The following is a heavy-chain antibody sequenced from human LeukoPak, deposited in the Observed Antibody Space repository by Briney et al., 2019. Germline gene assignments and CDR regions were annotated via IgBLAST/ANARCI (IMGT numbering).Heavy chain of an antibody. CDR2: IYYSGSI. D-gene: IGHD3-22*01. J-gene: IGHJ4*02. CDR1: GDSISSSHYY. CDR3: ARALYYYDSSGMSSVDY. V-gene: IGHV4-39*01. Sequence: SETLSLTCTVSGDSISSSHYYWGWIRQPPGKGLEWIGSIYYSGSIWYHPSLKSRVTISVDTSKNQFSLKLSSVTAADTAVYYCARALYYYDSSGMSSVDYWGQGTLVTVSS.